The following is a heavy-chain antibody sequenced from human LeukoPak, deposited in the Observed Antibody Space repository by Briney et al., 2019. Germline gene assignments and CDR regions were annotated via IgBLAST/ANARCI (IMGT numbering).Heavy chain of an antibody. CDR2: INPSGGRA. V-gene: IGHV1-46*03. D-gene: IGHD3-10*01. CDR1: GYTFTSYY. J-gene: IGHJ4*02. CDR3: ARDETYYSASGTYYNYFDY. Sequence: GASVKVSCKASGYTFTSYYIHWVRQAPGQGPEWVGIINPSGGRATYAQRFQGRVTMTRDTSTSTVYMELSSLRSDDTAVYYCARDETYYSASGTYYNYFDYWGQGTLVTVSS.